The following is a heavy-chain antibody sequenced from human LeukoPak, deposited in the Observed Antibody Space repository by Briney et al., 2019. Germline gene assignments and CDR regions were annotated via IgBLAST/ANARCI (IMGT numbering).Heavy chain of an antibody. Sequence: SETLSLTCTVSGGSITIYYWSWIRQPAGKGLEWIGRIYTSGSTNYNPSLKSRVTMSVDTSKNQFSLKLSSVTAADTAVYYCARGPLTVTRGFDPWGQGTLVTVSS. V-gene: IGHV4-4*07. CDR3: ARGPLTVTRGFDP. D-gene: IGHD4-17*01. J-gene: IGHJ5*02. CDR2: IYTSGST. CDR1: GGSITIYY.